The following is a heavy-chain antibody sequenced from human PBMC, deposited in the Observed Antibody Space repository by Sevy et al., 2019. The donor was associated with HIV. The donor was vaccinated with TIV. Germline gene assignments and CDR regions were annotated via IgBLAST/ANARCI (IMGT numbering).Heavy chain of an antibody. V-gene: IGHV3-23*01. CDR3: AKSAYSSSLRGVGDY. Sequence: GGSLRLSCAASGFTFSSYAMSWVRQAPGKGLEWVSAISGSGASTYYADSVKGRFNISRGNSKNTLYLQMNSLRAEDTAVYYCAKSAYSSSLRGVGDYWGQGTLVTVSS. J-gene: IGHJ4*02. D-gene: IGHD6-13*01. CDR2: ISGSGAST. CDR1: GFTFSSYA.